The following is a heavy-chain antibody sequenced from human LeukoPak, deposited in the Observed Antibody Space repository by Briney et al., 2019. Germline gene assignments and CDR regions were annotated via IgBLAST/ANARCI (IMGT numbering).Heavy chain of an antibody. CDR1: GGSFSGYY. CDR3: ARVVDTAMVRQFDP. Sequence: SETLSLTCAVYGGSFSGYYWSWIRQPTGRGLEWIGSIYYSGSTYYNPSLKSRVTISVDTSKNQFSLKLSSVTAADTAVYYCARVVDTAMVRQFDPWGQGTLVTVSS. CDR2: IYYSGST. V-gene: IGHV4-34*01. D-gene: IGHD5-18*01. J-gene: IGHJ5*02.